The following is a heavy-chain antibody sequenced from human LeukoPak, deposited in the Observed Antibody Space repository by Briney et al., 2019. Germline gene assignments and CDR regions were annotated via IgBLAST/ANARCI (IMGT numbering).Heavy chain of an antibody. CDR3: APIFGDYSDFDS. Sequence: SETLSLTCAVYGGSFSNYYLSWVRQPPGKGLEWIGEITHHGSTNYNPSLKSRVTISVDTSKNQFSLKLHSGAAADTAVYYCAPIFGDYSDFDSWGQGTLVTVSS. J-gene: IGHJ4*02. D-gene: IGHD4-17*01. CDR1: GGSFSNYY. V-gene: IGHV4-34*01. CDR2: ITHHGST.